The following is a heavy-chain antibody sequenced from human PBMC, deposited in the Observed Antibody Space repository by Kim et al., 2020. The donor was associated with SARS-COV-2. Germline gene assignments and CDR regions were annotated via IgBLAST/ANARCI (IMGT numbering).Heavy chain of an antibody. D-gene: IGHD6-13*01. Sequence: SQTLSLTCAISGDSVSSNSAAWNWIRQSPSRGLEWLGRTYYRSKWYNDYAVSVKSRITINPDTSKNQFSLQLNSVTPEDTAVYYCARDYSSSWYYYYYGMDVWGQGTTVTVSS. V-gene: IGHV6-1*01. CDR2: TYYRSKWYN. CDR1: GDSVSSNSAA. CDR3: ARDYSSSWYYYYYGMDV. J-gene: IGHJ6*02.